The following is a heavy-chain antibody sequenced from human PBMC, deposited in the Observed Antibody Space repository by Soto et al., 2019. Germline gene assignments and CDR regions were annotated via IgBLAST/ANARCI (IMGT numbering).Heavy chain of an antibody. V-gene: IGHV3-30-3*01. CDR1: GFTFSSYA. CDR2: ISYDGSNK. J-gene: IGHJ4*02. CDR3: ARDSPHYGSGTLDY. D-gene: IGHD3-10*01. Sequence: QVQLVESGGGVVQPGRSLRLSCAASGFTFSSYAMQWVRQAPGKGLEWVAVISYDGSNKYYADSVQGRFTISRDNSKNTLYLQMNSLRAEDTAVYYCARDSPHYGSGTLDYWGQGTLVTVSS.